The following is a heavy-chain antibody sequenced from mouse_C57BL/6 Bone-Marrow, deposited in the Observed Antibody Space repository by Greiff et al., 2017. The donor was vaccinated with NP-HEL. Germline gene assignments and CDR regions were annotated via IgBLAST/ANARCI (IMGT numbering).Heavy chain of an antibody. CDR1: GYTFTSYG. D-gene: IGHD3-2*02. Sequence: QVQLKQSGAELARPGASVKLSCKASGYTFTSYGISWVKQRTGQGLEWIGAIYPRSGNTYYNEKFKGKATLTADKSSSTAYMERRSLTSDDSAVYFCARLAAGYGAGFAYWGQGTLVTVSA. CDR3: ARLAAGYGAGFAY. J-gene: IGHJ3*01. CDR2: IYPRSGNT. V-gene: IGHV1-81*01.